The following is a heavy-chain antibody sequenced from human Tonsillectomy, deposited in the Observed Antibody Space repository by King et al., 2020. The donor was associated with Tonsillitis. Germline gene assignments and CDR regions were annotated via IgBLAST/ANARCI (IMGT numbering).Heavy chain of an antibody. V-gene: IGHV3-66*04. Sequence: VQLVESGGGLVQPGGSLRLSCAPSGFTVSGNYMSWVRQAPGKGLEWVSLIYSDGSANFADSVKGRFTISSDLSKNTLYLHMNSLTAEDTALYYCARLQYRNSPFDAFDLWGQGTMVTISS. CDR3: ARLQYRNSPFDAFDL. D-gene: IGHD6-6*01. J-gene: IGHJ3*01. CDR1: GFTVSGNY. CDR2: IYSDGSA.